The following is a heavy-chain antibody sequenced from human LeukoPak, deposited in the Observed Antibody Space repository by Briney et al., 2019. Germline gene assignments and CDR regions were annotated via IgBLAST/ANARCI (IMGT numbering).Heavy chain of an antibody. Sequence: GGSLRLSGAASGFTFSSYGMHWVRQGPGKGLEWVSVTYSGGRTYYADSVKGRFTISRDNSKNTLYLQMNSLRAEDTAVYYCARVYYGSGSLHYYYYYMDVWGKGTTVTISS. D-gene: IGHD3-10*01. CDR2: TYSGGRT. V-gene: IGHV3-53*01. CDR1: GFTFSSYG. CDR3: ARVYYGSGSLHYYYYYMDV. J-gene: IGHJ6*03.